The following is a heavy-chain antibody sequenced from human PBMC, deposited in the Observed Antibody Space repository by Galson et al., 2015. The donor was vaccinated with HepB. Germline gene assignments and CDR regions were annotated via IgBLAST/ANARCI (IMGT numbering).Heavy chain of an antibody. CDR2: IYPDGHIT. V-gene: IGHV3-23*01. J-gene: IGHJ4*02. D-gene: IGHD2-15*01. Sequence: SLRLSCAASGLTFTNYAMSWVRQAPGKGLEWVAGIYPDGHITYYAESVKGRFTISRADSKNTVYLQMNSVRVEDTAVYFCSKDFCRADNCDPFDYWGQGTLVTVSS. CDR3: SKDFCRADNCDPFDY. CDR1: GLTFTNYA.